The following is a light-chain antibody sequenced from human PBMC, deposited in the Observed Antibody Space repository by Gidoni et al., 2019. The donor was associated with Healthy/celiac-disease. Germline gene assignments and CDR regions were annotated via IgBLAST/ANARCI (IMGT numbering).Light chain of an antibody. CDR1: QSISSY. J-gene: IGKJ2*04. V-gene: IGKV1-39*01. Sequence: DIQMTQSPSSLSASVGDRVTITCRASQSISSYLNWYQQKPGKAPKLLIYAASSLQSVVPSRFSGSGSGTDFTLTISSQQPEDFAAYYCQQSCSTPRSFGQGTKLEIK. CDR2: AAS. CDR3: QQSCSTPRS.